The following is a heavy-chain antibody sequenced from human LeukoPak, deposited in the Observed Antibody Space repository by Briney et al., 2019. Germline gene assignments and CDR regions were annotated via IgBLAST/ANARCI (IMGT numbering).Heavy chain of an antibody. CDR1: GFTFSSYA. D-gene: IGHD6-6*01. CDR2: ISGSGGST. CDR3: ARDQGLGYFDL. V-gene: IGHV3-23*01. J-gene: IGHJ2*01. Sequence: GGSLRLSCAASGFTFSSYAMSWVRQAPGKGLEWVSAISGSGGSTYYADSVKGRFTISRDNAKNTLYLQMNALRAEDTAVYYCARDQGLGYFDLWGRGTLVTVSS.